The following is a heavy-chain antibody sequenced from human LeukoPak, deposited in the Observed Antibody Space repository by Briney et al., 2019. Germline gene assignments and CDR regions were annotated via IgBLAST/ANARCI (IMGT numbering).Heavy chain of an antibody. CDR1: GFTFSSYS. V-gene: IGHV3-21*01. CDR3: ARGSSSCFDY. CDR2: ISSSSSYI. D-gene: IGHD2-2*01. Sequence: GVSLRLSCAASGFTFSSYSMSWVRQAPGKGLEWVSSISSSSSYIYYADSVKGRFTISRDNAKNSLYLQMNSLRAEDTAVYYCARGSSSCFDYWGQGTLVTVSS. J-gene: IGHJ4*02.